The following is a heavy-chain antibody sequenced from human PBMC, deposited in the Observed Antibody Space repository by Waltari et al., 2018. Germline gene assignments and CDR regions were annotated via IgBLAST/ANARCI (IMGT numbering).Heavy chain of an antibody. Sequence: QVQLVQSGAEVKKPGASVKVSCKASGYTFTGYYMHWVRQAPGQGLEWRGWINPNSGGTTDAQKVQGRVTMTRDTSISTAYMELSRLRSDDTAVYYWGTVTVYSSGWLDAFDIWGQGTMVTVSS. J-gene: IGHJ3*02. CDR2: INPNSGGT. CDR3: GTVTVYSSGWLDAFDI. D-gene: IGHD6-19*01. CDR1: GYTFTGYY. V-gene: IGHV1-2*02.